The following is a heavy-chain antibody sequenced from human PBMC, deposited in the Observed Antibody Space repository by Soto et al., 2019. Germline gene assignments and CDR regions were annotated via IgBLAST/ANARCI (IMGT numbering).Heavy chain of an antibody. D-gene: IGHD5-12*01. J-gene: IGHJ4*02. CDR3: ARTPTPYIVATRASDY. Sequence: SETLSLTCTVSGGSVSSGSYYWSWIRQPPGRGLEWIGYIYYSGSTNYNPSLKSRVTISVDTSKNQFSLKLSSVTAADTAVYYCARTPTPYIVATRASDYWGQGTLVTASS. CDR1: GGSVSSGSYY. CDR2: IYYSGST. V-gene: IGHV4-61*01.